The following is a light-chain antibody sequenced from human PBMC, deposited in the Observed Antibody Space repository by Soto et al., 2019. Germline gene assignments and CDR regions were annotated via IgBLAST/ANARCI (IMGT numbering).Light chain of an antibody. CDR3: QQYEAVVT. J-gene: IGKJ1*01. Sequence: EIVLTQSPGTLSLSPGERATLSCRASQTVSNNYLAWYQHKPGQAPRVLIYGASSRAPGIPDRFSGSGSGTDFSLTISRLEPEDVAVYYCQQYEAVVTFGQGTKVDIK. CDR1: QTVSNNY. CDR2: GAS. V-gene: IGKV3-20*01.